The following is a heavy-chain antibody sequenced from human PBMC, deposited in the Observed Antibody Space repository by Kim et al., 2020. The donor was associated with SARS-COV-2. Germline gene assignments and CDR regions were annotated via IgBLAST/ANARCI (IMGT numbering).Heavy chain of an antibody. Sequence: SETLSLTCTVSGGSISDNFWSWVRQPPGKGLEWIGYFHNSGRTHYNPSLKSRVTISVDTSKNQFSLKLSSVTAADTAVYYCARARPLYYFGSDIYYKAFDYWGQGTLVTVSS. CDR1: GGSISDNF. V-gene: IGHV4-59*01. J-gene: IGHJ4*02. CDR2: FHNSGRT. CDR3: ARARPLYYFGSDIYYKAFDY. D-gene: IGHD3-10*01.